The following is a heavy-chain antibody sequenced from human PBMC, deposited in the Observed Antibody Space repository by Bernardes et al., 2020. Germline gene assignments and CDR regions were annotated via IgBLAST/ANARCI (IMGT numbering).Heavy chain of an antibody. V-gene: IGHV1-2*02. J-gene: IGHJ4*02. CDR1: GYTFTDYY. Sequence: ASVKVSCKASGYTFTDYYIHWVRQAPGQGLEWMGWINPNSGGTNYAQKFQGRVTVTRDTSISTAYMEMSRLKSDDTAVYYCARSSRVLRFFDYWDQGTLVTVS. CDR3: ARSSRVLRFFDY. D-gene: IGHD3-3*01. CDR2: INPNSGGT.